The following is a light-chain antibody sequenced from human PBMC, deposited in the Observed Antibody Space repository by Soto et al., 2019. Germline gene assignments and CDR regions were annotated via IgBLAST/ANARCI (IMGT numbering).Light chain of an antibody. CDR2: GAS. V-gene: IGKV1-39*01. CDR1: PGIGNY. CDR3: QETAAT. J-gene: IGKJ4*01. Sequence: DSQMTQSPSSLSASVGDRVTITCRASPGIGNYLNWYQHKSGKAPKLLIYGASSLQSGVPSRFSGSGSGTDFTLTISSLQPEDFETYYCQETAATLGGGTKVEIK.